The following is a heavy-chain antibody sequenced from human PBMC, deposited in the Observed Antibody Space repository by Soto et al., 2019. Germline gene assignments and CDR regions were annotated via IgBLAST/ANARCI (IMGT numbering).Heavy chain of an antibody. CDR2: ISSSGSTI. V-gene: IGHV3-11*01. CDR3: ARDSSHYDFWSGYSMDV. CDR1: GFTFSDYY. Sequence: PGGSLRLSCAASGFTFSDYYMSWIRQAPGKGLEWVSYISSSGSTIYYADSVKGRFTISRDNAKNSLYLQMNSLRAEDTAVYYCARDSSHYDFWSGYSMDVWGQGTTVTVSS. D-gene: IGHD3-3*01. J-gene: IGHJ6*02.